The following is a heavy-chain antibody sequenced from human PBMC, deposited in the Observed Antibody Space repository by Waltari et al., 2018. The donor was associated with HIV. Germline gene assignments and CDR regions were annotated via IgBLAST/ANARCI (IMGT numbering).Heavy chain of an antibody. V-gene: IGHV3-21*01. CDR1: GFTLSRYS. CDR2: ISSSSSYI. D-gene: IGHD3-16*01. Sequence: EVQLVESGGGLVKPGGSLRLSWAASGFTLSRYSMNWVRQAPGKGLEWVSSISSSSSYIYYADSVKGRFTISRDNAKNSLYLQMNSLRAEDTAVYYCARDFWGGYYYGMDVWGQGTTVTVSS. J-gene: IGHJ6*02. CDR3: ARDFWGGYYYGMDV.